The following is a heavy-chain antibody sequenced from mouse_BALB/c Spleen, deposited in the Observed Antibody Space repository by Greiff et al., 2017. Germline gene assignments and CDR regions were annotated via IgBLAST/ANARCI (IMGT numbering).Heavy chain of an antibody. CDR1: GYTFTDYF. CDR3: TRSVNSNRLTAWSIDV. CDR2: INPRSGST. D-gene: IGHD3-2*02. Sequence: VQLQQSGPELVKPGASVKLSCKASGYTFTDYFICWVKQRPGQGLEWIGEINPRSGSTNFNEKFKGKATLTADKSSNTAYMQLSSLTSEDSAVYFCTRSVNSNRLTAWSIDVWGAGTSVTVSS. V-gene: IGHV1-77*01. J-gene: IGHJ1*01.